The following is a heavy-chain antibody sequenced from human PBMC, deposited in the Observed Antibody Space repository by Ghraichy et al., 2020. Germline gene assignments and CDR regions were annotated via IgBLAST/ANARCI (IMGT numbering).Heavy chain of an antibody. D-gene: IGHD6-19*01. Sequence: SETLSLTCTVSGGSISSSSYYWGWIRQPPGKGLEWIGSIYYSGSTYYNPSLKSRVTISVDTSKNQFSLKLSSVTAADTAVFYCARHIAEAVLDVWGQGTTVTVPS. J-gene: IGHJ6*02. V-gene: IGHV4-39*01. CDR1: GGSISSSSYY. CDR2: IYYSGST. CDR3: ARHIAEAVLDV.